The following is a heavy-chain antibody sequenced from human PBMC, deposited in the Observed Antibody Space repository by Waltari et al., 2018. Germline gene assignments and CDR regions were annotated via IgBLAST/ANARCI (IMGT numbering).Heavy chain of an antibody. V-gene: IGHV1-2*06. CDR2: INPNSGGT. Sequence: QVQLVQSGAEVKKPGASVKVSCKASGYTFTGYYMHWVRQAPGQGLEWMGRINPNSGGTNYAQKFQGRVTMTRDTSISTAYMELSRLRSDDTAVYYCARSYYDILTGYANPFDYWGQGTLVTVSS. CDR3: ARSYYDILTGYANPFDY. D-gene: IGHD3-9*01. J-gene: IGHJ4*02. CDR1: GYTFTGYY.